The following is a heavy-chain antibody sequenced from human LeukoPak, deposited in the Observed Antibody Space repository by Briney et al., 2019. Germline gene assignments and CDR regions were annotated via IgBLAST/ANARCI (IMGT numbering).Heavy chain of an antibody. CDR2: ISAYNGNT. CDR1: GYTFTSYG. V-gene: IGHV1-18*01. CDR3: ARARGYYDSSGYYSGWFDP. Sequence: ASVKVSCKASGYTFTSYGISWVRQAPGQGLEWMGWISAYNGNTNYAQKLQGRVTMTTDTSTSTAYMELRSLRSDDTAVYYCARARGYYDSSGYYSGWFDPWGQGTLVTVSS. J-gene: IGHJ5*02. D-gene: IGHD3-22*01.